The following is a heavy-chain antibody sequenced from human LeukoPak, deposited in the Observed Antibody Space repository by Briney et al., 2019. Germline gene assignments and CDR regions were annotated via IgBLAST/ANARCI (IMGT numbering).Heavy chain of an antibody. D-gene: IGHD3-9*01. CDR2: IYSSGST. CDR3: ARDFDWLFDY. CDR1: GFNLSSHY. Sequence: GESLTLSCAVSGFNLSSHYMRWVRHAPGEGLGVVSVIYSSGSTYYADSVKGRFTISRDNSKNTLYLQMNSLRAEDTAVYYCARDFDWLFDYWGQGTLVTVSS. V-gene: IGHV3-66*01. J-gene: IGHJ4*02.